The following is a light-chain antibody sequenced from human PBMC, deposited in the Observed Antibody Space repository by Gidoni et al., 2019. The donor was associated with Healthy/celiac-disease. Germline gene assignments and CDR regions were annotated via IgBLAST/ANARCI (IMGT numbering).Light chain of an antibody. CDR2: AAS. Sequence: IHMTQSPSSLSASVGDRVTITCRASQSISSYLLWYQQKPGKAPKLLIYAASSLQSGVPSRFSGSGSGTDFTLTISSLQSEDFATYYCQQSYSTPQTFGQGTKVEIK. CDR1: QSISSY. CDR3: QQSYSTPQT. V-gene: IGKV1-39*01. J-gene: IGKJ1*01.